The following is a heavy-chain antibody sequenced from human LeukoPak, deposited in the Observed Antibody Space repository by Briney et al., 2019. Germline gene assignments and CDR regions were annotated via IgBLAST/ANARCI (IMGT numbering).Heavy chain of an antibody. CDR2: INAGNGNT. J-gene: IGHJ4*02. V-gene: IGHV1-3*01. Sequence: RASVTVSCKASGYTFTSYAMHWVRQAPGQRLEWMGWINAGNGNTKYSQKFQGRVTITRDTSASTAYMELSSLRSEDTAVYYCARSYDFWSGYSLLDYWGQGTLVTVSS. CDR1: GYTFTSYA. D-gene: IGHD3-3*01. CDR3: ARSYDFWSGYSLLDY.